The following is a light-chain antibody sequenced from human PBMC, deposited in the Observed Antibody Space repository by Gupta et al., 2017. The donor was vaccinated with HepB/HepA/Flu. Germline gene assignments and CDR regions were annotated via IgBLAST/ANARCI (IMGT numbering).Light chain of an antibody. CDR2: DSS. CDR3: GTWDNSLNAVV. CDR1: SSNIGKNY. J-gene: IGLJ2*01. V-gene: IGLV1-51*01. Sequence: QSVLTQPPSVSAAPGQKVTISFSGSSSNIGKNYVSWYQQLPGTAPKLLIYDSSKRPSGIPDRFSGSKSGTSATLGITGLQTGDEAEYYCGTWDNSLNAVVFGGGTKLTVL.